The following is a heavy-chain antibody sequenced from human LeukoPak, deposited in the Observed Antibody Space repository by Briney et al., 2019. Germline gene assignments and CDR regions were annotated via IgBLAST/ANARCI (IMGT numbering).Heavy chain of an antibody. CDR3: AREHTSGTYYIDY. Sequence: GGSLRLSCAASGFTFSDYYMTWIRQAPGEGLEWVSYISNSGSTIYYADSVKGRFTISRDNGKSSLYLQMNSLRAEDTAVYYCAREHTSGTYYIDYWGQGTLVTVSS. V-gene: IGHV3-11*01. J-gene: IGHJ4*02. CDR1: GFTFSDYY. D-gene: IGHD1-26*01. CDR2: ISNSGSTI.